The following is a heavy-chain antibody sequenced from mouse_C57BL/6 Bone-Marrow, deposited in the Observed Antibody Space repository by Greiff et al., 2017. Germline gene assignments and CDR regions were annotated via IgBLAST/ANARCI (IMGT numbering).Heavy chain of an antibody. J-gene: IGHJ4*01. Sequence: QVQLQQPGAELVKPGASVKLSCKASGYTFTSYWMQWVKQRPGQGLEWIGEIDPSDSYTNYNQKFKGKATLTVDTSSSTAYMQLSSLTSEDSAVYYCAREGNWDTGAMDNWDQGTSVTVSS. V-gene: IGHV1-50*01. CDR3: AREGNWDTGAMDN. CDR1: GYTFTSYW. D-gene: IGHD4-1*02. CDR2: IDPSDSYT.